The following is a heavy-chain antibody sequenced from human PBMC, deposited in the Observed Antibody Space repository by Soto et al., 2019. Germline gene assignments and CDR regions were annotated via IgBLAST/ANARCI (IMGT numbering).Heavy chain of an antibody. D-gene: IGHD3-10*01. CDR1: GGSFSGYY. CDR3: ARFDYYYGMDV. CDR2: INHSGST. V-gene: IGHV4-34*01. Sequence: SETLSLTCAVYGGSFSGYYWSWIRQPPGKGLEWIGEINHSGSTNYNPSLKSRVTISVDTSKNQFSLKLSSVTAADTAVYYCARFDYYYGMDVWGQGTTVTV. J-gene: IGHJ6*02.